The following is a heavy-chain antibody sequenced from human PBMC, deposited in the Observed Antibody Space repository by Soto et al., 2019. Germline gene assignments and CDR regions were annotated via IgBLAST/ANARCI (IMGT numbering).Heavy chain of an antibody. Sequence: QVQLVQSGAEVKKPGSSVKVSCKASGGTFSSYAISWVRQAPGQGLEWMGGIIPICGTANYAQKFQDRVTITADKSTSTAYMELSSLRYEDTAVYYCARRKLLGVEWLLSYNDYYGMDVWGQGTTVTVSS. CDR2: IIPICGTA. J-gene: IGHJ6*02. CDR1: GGTFSSYA. D-gene: IGHD3-3*01. CDR3: ARRKLLGVEWLLSYNDYYGMDV. V-gene: IGHV1-69*06.